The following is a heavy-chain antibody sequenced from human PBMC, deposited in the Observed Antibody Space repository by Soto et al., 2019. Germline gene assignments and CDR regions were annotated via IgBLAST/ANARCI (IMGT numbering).Heavy chain of an antibody. V-gene: IGHV3-23*01. CDR3: AAATGGMVRGVIPRVDY. Sequence: GGSLRLSCAASGFTFSSYAMNWVRQAPGKGLEWVSTVSGSGGSTYYADSVKGRFTISRDNSKNTLYLQMNSLSAEDTAVYYCAAATGGMVRGVIPRVDYWGQGTLVTVSS. D-gene: IGHD3-10*01. CDR1: GFTFSSYA. CDR2: VSGSGGST. J-gene: IGHJ4*02.